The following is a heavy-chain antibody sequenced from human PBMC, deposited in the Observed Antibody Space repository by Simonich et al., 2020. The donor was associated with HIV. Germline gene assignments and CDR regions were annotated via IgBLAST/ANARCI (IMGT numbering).Heavy chain of an antibody. CDR1: GFTFNDYA. D-gene: IGHD6-6*01. V-gene: IGHV3-9*03. Sequence: EVQLVESGGGLVQPGRSLRLSCAASGFTFNDYAMHGIRQAPGKGREWGAGISWNSGSIGYADSVKGRFTISRDNAKNSLYLQMNSLRAEDMALYYCAKDRYSSSSGSFDYWGQGTLVTVSS. CDR3: AKDRYSSSSGSFDY. CDR2: ISWNSGSI. J-gene: IGHJ4*02.